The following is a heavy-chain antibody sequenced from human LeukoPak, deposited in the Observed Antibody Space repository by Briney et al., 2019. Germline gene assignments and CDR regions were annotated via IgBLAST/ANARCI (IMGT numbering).Heavy chain of an antibody. CDR3: AKGSLGSRRGVICYSLDY. D-gene: IGHD2-15*01. Sequence: GGSLRLSCAASGFTFSSYAMSWVRQAPGKGLEWVSAISGSGGSTYYADSVKGRFTISRDNSKNTLYLQMNSLRAEDTATYYCAKGSLGSRRGVICYSLDYWGQGSLVTVSS. CDR2: ISGSGGST. CDR1: GFTFSSYA. V-gene: IGHV3-23*01. J-gene: IGHJ4*02.